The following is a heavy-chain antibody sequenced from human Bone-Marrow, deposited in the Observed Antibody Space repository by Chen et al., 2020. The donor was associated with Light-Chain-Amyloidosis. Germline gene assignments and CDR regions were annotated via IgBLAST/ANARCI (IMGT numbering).Heavy chain of an antibody. CDR1: GFTFSSNT. Sequence: EVQLLESGGGLLHPGESLRLSCAVSGFTFSSNTMNWVRQAPGKGLEWISHIGMSPTLRYYADSVKGRLTISRDNANNLLFLDMNDLRGDDTAVYFCARGLTFFDYWGQGSLVTVSS. V-gene: IGHV3-48*01. CDR3: ARGLTFFDY. D-gene: IGHD3-9*01. J-gene: IGHJ4*02. CDR2: IGMSPTLR.